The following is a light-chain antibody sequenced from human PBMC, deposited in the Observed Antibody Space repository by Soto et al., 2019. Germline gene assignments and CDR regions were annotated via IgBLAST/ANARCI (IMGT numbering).Light chain of an antibody. J-gene: IGLJ1*01. Sequence: QSVLTQPPSASGTPGQSVTIPCTGTSSDVGDYNYVSWYQQHPGKAPKLMIYEVSRRPSGVPDRFSGSKSGNTASLTVSGLQAEDEADYYCISYTSDNTYVFGTGTKLTVL. V-gene: IGLV2-8*01. CDR3: ISYTSDNTYV. CDR1: SSDVGDYNY. CDR2: EVS.